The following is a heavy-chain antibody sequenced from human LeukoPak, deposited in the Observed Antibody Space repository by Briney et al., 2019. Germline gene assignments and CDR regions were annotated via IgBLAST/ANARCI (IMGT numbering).Heavy chain of an antibody. J-gene: IGHJ6*03. CDR2: INPNSGGT. CDR1: GYTFTGYY. CDR3: ARDQNEYIVVVPAAPWYYMDV. Sequence: ASVKVSCKASGYTFTGYYMHWVRQASGQGLEWMGWINPNSGGTNYAQKFQGRVTMTRDTSISTAYMELSRLRSDDTAVYYCARDQNEYIVVVPAAPWYYMDVWGKGTTVTVSS. V-gene: IGHV1-2*02. D-gene: IGHD2-2*01.